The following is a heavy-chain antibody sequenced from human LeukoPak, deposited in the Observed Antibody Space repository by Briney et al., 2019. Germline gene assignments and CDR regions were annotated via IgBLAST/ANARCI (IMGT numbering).Heavy chain of an antibody. CDR2: INTNTGNP. V-gene: IGHV7-4-1*02. J-gene: IGHJ5*02. Sequence: ASVKVSCKASGYTFTSYAMNWVRQAPGQGLEWMGWINTNTGNPTYAQGFTGRFVFSLDTSVSTAYMQISSLKAEDTAVYYCAREAPDSSSVWFDPWGQGTLVTVSS. CDR3: AREAPDSSSVWFDP. CDR1: GYTFTSYA. D-gene: IGHD6-19*01.